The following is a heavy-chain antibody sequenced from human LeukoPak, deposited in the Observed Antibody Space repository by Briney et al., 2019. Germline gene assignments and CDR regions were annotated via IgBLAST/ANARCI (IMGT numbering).Heavy chain of an antibody. Sequence: SETLSLTCTVSGGFISSGNYYWSWIRQPVGKGLEWIGRIYTSGSTTYNPSLKSRVTISADTSKNQVSLKLSSVTAADTAMYYCARESDLSNYDRTDYWGQGTLVTVSS. D-gene: IGHD4/OR15-4a*01. CDR1: GGFISSGNYY. CDR3: ARESDLSNYDRTDY. J-gene: IGHJ4*02. V-gene: IGHV4-61*02. CDR2: IYTSGST.